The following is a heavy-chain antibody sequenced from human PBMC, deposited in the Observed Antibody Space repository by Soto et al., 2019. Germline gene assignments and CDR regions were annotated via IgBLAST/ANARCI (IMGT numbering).Heavy chain of an antibody. CDR3: ARESPGAVVGYYYYRMDV. V-gene: IGHV4-59*01. D-gene: IGHD2-15*01. J-gene: IGHJ6*02. Sequence: PSETLSLTCNVSGGSISSDYWSWIRQPPGKGLEWIGYVFYSGSINYNPSLKSRVTISVDTSKNQFSLKLSSVTAADTAVYYCARESPGAVVGYYYYRMDVWGQGTTVTVSS. CDR2: VFYSGSI. CDR1: GGSISSDY.